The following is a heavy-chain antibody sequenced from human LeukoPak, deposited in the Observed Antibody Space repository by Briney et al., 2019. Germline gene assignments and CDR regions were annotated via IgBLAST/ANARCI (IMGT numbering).Heavy chain of an antibody. Sequence: GGSLRLSCAASGFTFSSYGMSWVRQAPGKGLEWVSAISGSGGSTYYADSVKGRFTISRDNSKNTLYLQMNSLRAEDTAVYYCAKGGQGYYDYVRGYFDYWGQGTLVTVSS. CDR2: ISGSGGST. D-gene: IGHD3-16*01. CDR3: AKGGQGYYDYVRGYFDY. J-gene: IGHJ4*02. CDR1: GFTFSSYG. V-gene: IGHV3-23*01.